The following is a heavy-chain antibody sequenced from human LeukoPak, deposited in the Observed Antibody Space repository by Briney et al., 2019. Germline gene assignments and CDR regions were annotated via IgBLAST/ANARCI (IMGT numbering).Heavy chain of an antibody. CDR2: IYYSGST. D-gene: IGHD2-2*01. V-gene: IGHV4-31*03. Sequence: SQTLSLTCTVSGGSISSGGYYWSWIRQHPGKGLEWIGYIYYSGSTYCNPSLKSRVTISVDTSKNQFSLKLSSVTAADTAVYYCARDTTGYCSSTSCYSEGDYWGQGTLVTVSS. CDR1: GGSISSGGYY. J-gene: IGHJ4*02. CDR3: ARDTTGYCSSTSCYSEGDY.